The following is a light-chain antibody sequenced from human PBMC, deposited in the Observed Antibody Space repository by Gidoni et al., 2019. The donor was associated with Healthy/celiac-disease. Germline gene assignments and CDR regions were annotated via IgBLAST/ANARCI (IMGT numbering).Light chain of an antibody. CDR2: GAS. Sequence: EIVMTQSPATLSVSPGERATLSCTASQSVSSNLAWYQQKPGQAPRLLIYGASTRATCIPARFSGSGSGTDFTLTISSLQSEDFAVYYCQQYNNWPPLTFGGGTKVEIK. V-gene: IGKV3D-15*01. J-gene: IGKJ4*01. CDR3: QQYNNWPPLT. CDR1: QSVSSN.